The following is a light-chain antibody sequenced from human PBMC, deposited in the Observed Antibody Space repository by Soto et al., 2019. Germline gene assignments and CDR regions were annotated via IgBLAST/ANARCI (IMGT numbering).Light chain of an antibody. CDR1: SSNIGAGYD. CDR3: QSFDSSLSGSGV. Sequence: QAVVTQPPSVSGAPGQRVTISCTGGSSNIGAGYDVHWYQQLPGTAPKLLIYANTNRPSGVPDRFSGSKSGTSASLAIAGLQAEDEADYYCQSFDSSLSGSGVFGGGTKLTVL. V-gene: IGLV1-40*01. J-gene: IGLJ2*01. CDR2: ANT.